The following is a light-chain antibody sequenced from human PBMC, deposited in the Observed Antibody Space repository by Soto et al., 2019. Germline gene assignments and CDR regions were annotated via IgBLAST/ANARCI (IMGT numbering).Light chain of an antibody. CDR2: GAS. CDR3: QQYGSSRRT. J-gene: IGKJ1*01. CDR1: QRVSSSY. Sequence: ESVLTESRGTVSLSRGERATLSCRASQRVSSSYLAWYQQKPGQAPRLLIYGASSRATGIPDRFSGSGSGTDFTLTISRLEPEDFAVYYCQQYGSSRRTFGQGTKVDIK. V-gene: IGKV3-20*01.